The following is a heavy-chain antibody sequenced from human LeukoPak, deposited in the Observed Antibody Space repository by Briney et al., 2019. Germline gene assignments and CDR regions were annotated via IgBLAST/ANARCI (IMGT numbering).Heavy chain of an antibody. CDR1: GFTVSSYY. V-gene: IGHV3-53*01. J-gene: IGHJ4*02. CDR2: IYSGGTT. D-gene: IGHD5-18*01. Sequence: GGSLRLSCAAPGFTVSSYYMSWVRQAPGKGLEWVSVIYSGGTTYYADSVKGRFTISRDNSKNTLYLQMNSLRPEDTAVYYCAREGGSSYSRPFDYWGQGTQVTVSS. CDR3: AREGGSSYSRPFDY.